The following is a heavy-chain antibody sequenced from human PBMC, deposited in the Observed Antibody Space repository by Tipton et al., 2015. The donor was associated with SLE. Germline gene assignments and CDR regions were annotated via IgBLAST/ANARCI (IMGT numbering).Heavy chain of an antibody. CDR1: GGSFSGYY. CDR3: VRSSGYYIDF. D-gene: IGHD3-3*01. CDR2: INHSGNT. V-gene: IGHV4-34*01. J-gene: IGHJ4*02. Sequence: LRLSCAVYGGSFSGYYWTWIRQPPGKGLEWIGEINHSGNTNYSPSFKSRVIMSVDTSTNRFPLRLDSLTAADTPVYYCVRSSGYYIDFWGQGTLVTVSS.